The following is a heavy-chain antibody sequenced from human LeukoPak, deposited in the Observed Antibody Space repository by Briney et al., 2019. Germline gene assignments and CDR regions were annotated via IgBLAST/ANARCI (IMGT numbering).Heavy chain of an antibody. CDR2: IYSGGST. Sequence: GSLRLSCAASGFTVSSNYMSWVRQAPGKGLEWVSVIYSGGSTYYADSVKGRFTISRDNSKDTLYLQMNSLRVEDTALYYCARDPGSINGLDVWGQGTTVTVSS. CDR1: GFTVSSNY. D-gene: IGHD2/OR15-2a*01. J-gene: IGHJ6*02. CDR3: ARDPGSINGLDV. V-gene: IGHV3-66*01.